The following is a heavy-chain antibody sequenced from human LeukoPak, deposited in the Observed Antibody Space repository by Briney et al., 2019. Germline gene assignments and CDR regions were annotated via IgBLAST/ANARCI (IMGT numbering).Heavy chain of an antibody. CDR2: IYHSGSTT. J-gene: IGHJ4*02. Sequence: PSQTLSLTCTVSGGSISSGGYYWSWIRQPPGKGLEWIGYIYHSGSTTYYNPSLESRVTISKDPSKKQFSLKLTSVTAADTAVYFCARGEGYSYESRGYNDFWGQGILVTVSS. CDR1: GGSISSGGYY. CDR3: ARGEGYSYESRGYNDF. D-gene: IGHD3-22*01. V-gene: IGHV4-30-2*01.